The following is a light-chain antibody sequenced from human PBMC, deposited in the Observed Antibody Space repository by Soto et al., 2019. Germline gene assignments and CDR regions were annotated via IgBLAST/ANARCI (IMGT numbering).Light chain of an antibody. J-gene: IGKJ1*01. V-gene: IGKV3D-11*02. CDR2: DAS. CDR1: QSVSSSY. CDR3: QQRSDWPPT. Sequence: EIVMTQSPATLSVSTGERATLSCRASQSVSSSYLAWYQQKPGQAPRLLIYDASNRATGIPARFSGSGPGTDFTLTISSLETEDFAVYYCQQRSDWPPTFGQGTKVDIK.